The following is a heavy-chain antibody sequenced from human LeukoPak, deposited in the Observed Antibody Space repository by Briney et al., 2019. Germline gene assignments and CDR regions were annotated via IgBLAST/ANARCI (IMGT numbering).Heavy chain of an antibody. J-gene: IGHJ4*02. V-gene: IGHV3-23*01. CDR3: ARAPVTSCSGAYCHPFDY. CDR1: GFTLSSYA. CDR2: ISVSGNT. Sequence: GGSLRLSCAASGFTLSSYAMSWVRQGPGKGLEWVSAISVSGNTYHADAVKGGFTISSDSYTNTLHLQMNNLRAEDATVVYCARAPVTSCSGAYCHPFDYWGQGTLVTVSS. D-gene: IGHD2-15*01.